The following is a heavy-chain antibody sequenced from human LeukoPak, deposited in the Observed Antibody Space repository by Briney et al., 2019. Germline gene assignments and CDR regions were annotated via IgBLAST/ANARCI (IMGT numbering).Heavy chain of an antibody. Sequence: SQTLSLTCTVSGGSISSGGYYWSWIRQHPGTGLEWIGYIYYSGSTYYNPSLKSRVTISVDTSKNQFSLKLSSVTAADTAVYYCARVVSNYDLSFDYWGQGTLVTVSS. CDR1: GGSISSGGYY. CDR2: IYYSGST. V-gene: IGHV4-31*03. D-gene: IGHD4-11*01. CDR3: ARVVSNYDLSFDY. J-gene: IGHJ4*02.